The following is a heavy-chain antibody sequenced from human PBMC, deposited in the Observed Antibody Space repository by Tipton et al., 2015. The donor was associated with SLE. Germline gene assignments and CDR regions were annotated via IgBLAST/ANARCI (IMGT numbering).Heavy chain of an antibody. D-gene: IGHD6-25*01. CDR2: IYYSGST. V-gene: IGHV4-59*01. CDR1: GGSISSYY. J-gene: IGHJ4*02. Sequence: TLSLTCTVSGGSISSYYWSWIRQPPGKGLEWIGYIYYSGSTNYNPSLKSRVTISLDTSKNQFSLKLSSVTAADTAVYYCARVERAARGIDYWGEGTLVTVTS. CDR3: ARVERAARGIDY.